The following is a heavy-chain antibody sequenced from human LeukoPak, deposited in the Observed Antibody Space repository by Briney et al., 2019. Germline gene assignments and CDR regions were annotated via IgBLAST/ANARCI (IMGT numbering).Heavy chain of an antibody. CDR3: ARGGNVAVAGTLLY. Sequence: ASVKVSCKASGYTFTNFDITWVRQAPGQGLEWMGWITTYNGDTHYAQKLQGRVTMTRDTSTTTAYMELSSLRSEDTAVYYCARGGNVAVAGTLLYWGQGTLVTVSS. CDR2: ITTYNGDT. D-gene: IGHD6-19*01. CDR1: GYTFTNFD. V-gene: IGHV1-18*01. J-gene: IGHJ4*02.